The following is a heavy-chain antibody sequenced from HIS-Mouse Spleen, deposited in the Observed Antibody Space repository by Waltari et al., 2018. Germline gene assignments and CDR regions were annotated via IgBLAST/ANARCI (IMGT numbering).Heavy chain of an antibody. CDR2: ISAYNGNT. CDR3: ARVKSSYDFWSGYYY. CDR1: GYTFTSYG. J-gene: IGHJ4*02. D-gene: IGHD3-3*01. V-gene: IGHV1-18*01. Sequence: QVQLVQSGAEVTKPGASVKVSCKASGYTFTSYGISWVRPDRGQGLEWMGWISAYNGNTNYAQKLQGRVTMTTDTSTSTAYMELRSLRSDDTAVYYCARVKSSYDFWSGYYYWGQGTLVTVSS.